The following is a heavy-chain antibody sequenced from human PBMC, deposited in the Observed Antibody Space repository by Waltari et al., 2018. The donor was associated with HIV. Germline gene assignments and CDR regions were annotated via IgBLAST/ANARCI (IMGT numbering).Heavy chain of an antibody. CDR2: ISGSGSTP. V-gene: IGHV3-23*01. Sequence: EVQLLESGGGLVQPGGSLRLSCAASGFTFSSYAMSWVRQAPGKGLQWVSIISGSGSTPYSADSVKGRVTISRDNSENTLYLQINSLRAEDTAVYYCAKGAFDMVVVSALDSWGHGTLVTVSS. CDR1: GFTFSSYA. J-gene: IGHJ5*01. CDR3: AKGAFDMVVVSALDS. D-gene: IGHD2-21*01.